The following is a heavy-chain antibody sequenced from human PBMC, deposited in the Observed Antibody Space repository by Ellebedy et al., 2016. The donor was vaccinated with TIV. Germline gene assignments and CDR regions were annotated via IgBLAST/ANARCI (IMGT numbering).Heavy chain of an antibody. CDR3: ARSRYCSSTSCPLDY. CDR1: GYTFTGYY. Sequence: ASVKVSXXASGYTFTGYYMHWVRQAPGQGLEWMGWINPNSGGTNYAQKFQGRVTMTRDTSISTAYMELSRLRSDDTAVYYCARSRYCSSTSCPLDYWGQGTLVTVSS. D-gene: IGHD2-2*01. V-gene: IGHV1-2*02. J-gene: IGHJ4*02. CDR2: INPNSGGT.